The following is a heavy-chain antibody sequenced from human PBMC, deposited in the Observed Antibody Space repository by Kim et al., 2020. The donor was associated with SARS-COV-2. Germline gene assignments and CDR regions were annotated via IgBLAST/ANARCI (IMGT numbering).Heavy chain of an antibody. Sequence: ASVKVSCKASGYSFSDYYIHWVRQAPGQGLEWMGWIYPNNGGTNCGTDCAQRFQGRVTMTRDTSINTAYMEVSGLRSDDTAVYYCARSRPGAGYSLDVWGQGTTVTVSS. J-gene: IGHJ6*02. D-gene: IGHD2-2*01. CDR1: GYSFSDYY. V-gene: IGHV1-2*02. CDR2: IYPNNGGT. CDR3: ARSRPGAGYSLDV.